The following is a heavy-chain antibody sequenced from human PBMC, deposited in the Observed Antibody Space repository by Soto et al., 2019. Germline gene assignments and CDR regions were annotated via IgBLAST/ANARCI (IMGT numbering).Heavy chain of an antibody. J-gene: IGHJ4*02. CDR1: GFSLSTSGVR. Sequence: GSGPTLVNPTQTLTLTCTCSGFSLSTSGVRVGWIRQPPGKGLEWIGHMYNSGTTYSNPSLKGRVTISGDTSKNQFSLNLSSVTAADTAVYYCARGPTSDKVDYWGQGTLVTVSS. CDR3: ARGPTSDKVDY. V-gene: IGHV4-30-4*08. CDR2: MYNSGTT.